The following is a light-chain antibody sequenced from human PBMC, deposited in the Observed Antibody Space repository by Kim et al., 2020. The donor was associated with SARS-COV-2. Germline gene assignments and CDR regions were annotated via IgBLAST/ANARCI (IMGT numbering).Light chain of an antibody. J-gene: IGLJ3*02. CDR2: RNN. V-gene: IGLV10-54*01. Sequence: QAGLTQPPSVSKGLRQTATLTCTGNSNNVGNQGAAWLQQHQGHPPKLLSYRNNNRPSGISERLSASRSGNTASLTITGLQSEEEADYYCSAWGSSLSAWVFGGGTKLTVL. CDR1: SNNVGNQG. CDR3: SAWGSSLSAWV.